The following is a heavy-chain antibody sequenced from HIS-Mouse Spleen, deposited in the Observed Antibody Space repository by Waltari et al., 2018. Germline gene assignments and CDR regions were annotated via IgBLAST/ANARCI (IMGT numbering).Heavy chain of an antibody. D-gene: IGHD6-19*01. CDR2: ISYDGSNK. CDR3: AKASSGWLDY. CDR1: GFPFSRCG. J-gene: IGHJ4*02. Sequence: QVQLVESGGGVVQPGRSLRLSWAASGFPFSRCGLHWVRQAPGKGLEWVAVISYDGSNKYYADSVKGRFTISRDNSKNTLYLQMNSLRAEDTAVYYCAKASSGWLDYWGQGTLVTVSS. V-gene: IGHV3-30*18.